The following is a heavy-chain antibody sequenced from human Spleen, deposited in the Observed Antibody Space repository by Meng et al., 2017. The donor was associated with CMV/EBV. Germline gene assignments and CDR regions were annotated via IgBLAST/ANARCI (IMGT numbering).Heavy chain of an antibody. CDR2: ISSRSSYI. J-gene: IGHJ6*02. CDR1: GFSFSSYG. D-gene: IGHD2-2*01. Sequence: GGSLRLSCAASGFSFSSYGVNWVRQAPGKGLEWVSSISSRSSYIYYADSVKGRFTISRDDAKKSLYLQMNSLRVEDTAVYYCARVWRYCSSTSCYYYYGMDVWGQGTTVTVSS. CDR3: ARVWRYCSSTSCYYYYGMDV. V-gene: IGHV3-21*01.